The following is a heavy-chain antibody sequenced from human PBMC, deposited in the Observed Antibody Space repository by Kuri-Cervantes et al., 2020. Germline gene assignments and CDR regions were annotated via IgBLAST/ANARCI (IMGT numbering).Heavy chain of an antibody. D-gene: IGHD5-24*01. CDR3: AREGDGYSVNYFDF. J-gene: IGHJ4*02. Sequence: LSLTCAASGFTFSTYAMAWVRQAPGKGLEWVSYISSSSSTIYYADSVKGRFTISTDSAKNSLFLQMNSLRAEDTGVYYCAREGDGYSVNYFDFWGQGTLVTVSS. CDR1: GFTFSTYA. CDR2: ISSSSSTI. V-gene: IGHV3-48*01.